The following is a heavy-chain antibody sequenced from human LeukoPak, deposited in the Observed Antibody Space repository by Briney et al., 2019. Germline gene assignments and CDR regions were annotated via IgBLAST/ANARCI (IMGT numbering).Heavy chain of an antibody. Sequence: GASVKVSCKASGYTFSRYGISWVRQAPVQGLEWMGWISAYNGNTNYAQKLQGRVTMTIDTFTSTAYMELTSLRSDDTAVYYCARDTEGYSSSWTYAFDIWGQGTMVTV. CDR2: ISAYNGNT. CDR1: GYTFSRYG. V-gene: IGHV1-18*01. D-gene: IGHD6-13*01. CDR3: ARDTEGYSSSWTYAFDI. J-gene: IGHJ3*02.